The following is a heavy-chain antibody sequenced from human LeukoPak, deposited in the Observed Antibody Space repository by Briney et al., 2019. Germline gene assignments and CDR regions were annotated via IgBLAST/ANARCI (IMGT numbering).Heavy chain of an antibody. CDR3: AREVRAFDY. Sequence: ASVKVSCKASGYTFTAYAMIWVRQAPEQGLEWMGWINTNTGNPTYAQGLTGRFVFSLDTSVSTAYLQISSLKAEDTAVYYCAREVRAFDYWGQGTLVTVSS. CDR2: INTNTGNP. V-gene: IGHV7-4-1*02. CDR1: GYTFTAYA. J-gene: IGHJ4*02. D-gene: IGHD4-11*01.